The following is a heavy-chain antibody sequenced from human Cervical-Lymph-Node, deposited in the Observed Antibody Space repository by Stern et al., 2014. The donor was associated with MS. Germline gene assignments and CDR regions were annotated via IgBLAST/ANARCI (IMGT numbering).Heavy chain of an antibody. CDR2: IAWDDDK. D-gene: IGHD3-10*01. V-gene: IGHV2-70*01. Sequence: QVTLKESGPALVKPTQTLTLTCTFSGFSLSTSGMCVSWIRQPPGKALEWLALIAWDDDKYYSTSLKTRLTISKDTSKNQVVLTMTNMDPVDTATYYCARSSSLLWFGEPYYYYYGMDVWGQGTTVTVSS. J-gene: IGHJ6*02. CDR1: GFSLSTSGMC. CDR3: ARSSSLLWFGEPYYYYYGMDV.